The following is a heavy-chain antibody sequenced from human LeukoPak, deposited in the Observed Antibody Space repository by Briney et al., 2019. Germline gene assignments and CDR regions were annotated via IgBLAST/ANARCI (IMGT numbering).Heavy chain of an antibody. D-gene: IGHD6-19*01. CDR3: KGSGHTFDY. CDR2: INHSGRT. J-gene: IGHJ4*02. CDR1: GGSFSDYY. V-gene: IGHV4-34*01. Sequence: SETLSLTCVVYGGSFSDYYWTWIRQPPGKGLEWIGEINHSGRTNYNPSLKSRVTVSLDTSKNQFSLKLNSVTAADTAVYYCKGSGHTFDYWGQGTLVTVSS.